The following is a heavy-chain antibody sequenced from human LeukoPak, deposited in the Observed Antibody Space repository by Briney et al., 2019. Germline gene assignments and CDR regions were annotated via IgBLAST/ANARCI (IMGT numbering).Heavy chain of an antibody. CDR3: ARVGVDYSGNIIKYFFDY. V-gene: IGHV4-59*01. D-gene: IGHD4-23*01. J-gene: IGHJ4*02. CDR2: IYYSGSA. CDR1: GASISNYQ. Sequence: PSETLSLTCTVSGASISNYQWSWIRQPPGKGLEWIGNIYYSGSANYNPSLQSRVIISVDTSKNQFSLNLSPVIAADTAVYYCARVGVDYSGNIIKYFFDYWGQGTLVTVSS.